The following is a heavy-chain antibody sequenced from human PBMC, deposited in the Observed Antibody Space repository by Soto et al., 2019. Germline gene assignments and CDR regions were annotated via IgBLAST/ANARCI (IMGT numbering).Heavy chain of an antibody. CDR1: GFTFSDVW. Sequence: GSLLLSGTASGFTFSDVWMTWVRQAPGKGLEWVGRIKTKINGGTADYAAPVKGRFTISRDDSKTTLYLQMNSLKIEDTAVYYCTSTLGYWGQGTLVTVSS. D-gene: IGHD7-27*01. V-gene: IGHV3-15*01. J-gene: IGHJ4*02. CDR2: IKTKINGGTA. CDR3: TSTLGY.